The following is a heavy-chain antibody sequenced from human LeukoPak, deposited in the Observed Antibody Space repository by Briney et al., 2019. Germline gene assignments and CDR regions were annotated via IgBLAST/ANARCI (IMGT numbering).Heavy chain of an antibody. Sequence: SETLSLTCAVYGGSFSGYYWSWIRQPPGKGLEWIGEINHSGSTNYNPSLKSRVTISVDTSKNQLSLKLSSVTAADMAVYYCARGLPYYFDYWGQGTLVTVSS. V-gene: IGHV4-34*01. J-gene: IGHJ4*02. CDR3: ARGLPYYFDY. CDR2: INHSGST. CDR1: GGSFSGYY.